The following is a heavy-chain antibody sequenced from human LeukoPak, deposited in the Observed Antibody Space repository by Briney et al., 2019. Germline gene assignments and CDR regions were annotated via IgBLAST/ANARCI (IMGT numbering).Heavy chain of an antibody. V-gene: IGHV4-4*07. Sequence: PSETLSLTCTVSSSSINSYYWGWVRQPPGKGLEWIGRIYTTGATQYNPSLKSRVTMSIDTSTNQFSLNLRSMTAADTAVYYCGRQGYTASYYFLDFWSQGTLVAVS. D-gene: IGHD1-26*01. CDR1: SSSINSYY. J-gene: IGHJ4*02. CDR3: GRQGYTASYYFLDF. CDR2: IYTTGAT.